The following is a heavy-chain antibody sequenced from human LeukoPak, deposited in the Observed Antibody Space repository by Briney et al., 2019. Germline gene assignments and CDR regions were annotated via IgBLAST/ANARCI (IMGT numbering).Heavy chain of an antibody. CDR2: ISAYNGHT. D-gene: IGHD3-22*01. V-gene: IGHV1-18*03. CDR1: GYTFTNYG. J-gene: IGHJ4*02. Sequence: ASVKVSCKAFGYTFTNYGISWVRQAPGQGLEWMGWISAYNGHTNYAQRLQGRVTMTTDTSTSTAYMELRSLRSEDMAVYYCARSYDSSGYPDYWGQGTLVTVSS. CDR3: ARSYDSSGYPDY.